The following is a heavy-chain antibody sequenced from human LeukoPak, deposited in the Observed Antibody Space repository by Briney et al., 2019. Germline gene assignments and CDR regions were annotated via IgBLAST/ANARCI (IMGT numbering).Heavy chain of an antibody. V-gene: IGHV3-23*01. CDR3: AKWAVSGRGFDY. Sequence: GGSLRLSCAASGFTFSSYAMSWVRQAPGKGLDWVSDITGSGGSTHYADSVKGRFTISRDNSKNTLYLQMNSLRAEDTAVYYCAKWAVSGRGFDYWGQGTLVTVSS. CDR2: ITGSGGST. D-gene: IGHD6-19*01. J-gene: IGHJ4*02. CDR1: GFTFSSYA.